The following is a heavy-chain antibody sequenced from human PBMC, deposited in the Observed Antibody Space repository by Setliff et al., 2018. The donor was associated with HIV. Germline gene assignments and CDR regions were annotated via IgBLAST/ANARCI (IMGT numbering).Heavy chain of an antibody. CDR1: GGSISSGGYY. Sequence: SETLSLTCTVSGGSISSGGYYWSWIRQLPGKGLEWIGYIYYTGSTYYNPSLKSRVTISVDTSKNQFSLNLTSVTAADTAVYYCARRKSGSSYRFFNYWGLGSLVTAPQ. D-gene: IGHD3-16*02. V-gene: IGHV4-31*03. J-gene: IGHJ4*02. CDR3: ARRKSGSSYRFFNY. CDR2: IYYTGST.